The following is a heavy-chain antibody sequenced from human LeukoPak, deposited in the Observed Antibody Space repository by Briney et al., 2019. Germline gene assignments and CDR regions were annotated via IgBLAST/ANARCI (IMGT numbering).Heavy chain of an antibody. CDR1: GYTFTGYY. V-gene: IGHV1-2*02. CDR2: INPNSGGT. Sequence: ASVKVSCKASGYTFTGYYMHWVRQAPGQGLEWMGWINPNSGGTNYAQEFQGRVTMTRDTSISTAYMELSRLRSDDTAVYYCARVSLATVTYDAFDIWGQGTMVTVSS. J-gene: IGHJ3*02. CDR3: ARVSLATVTYDAFDI. D-gene: IGHD4-17*01.